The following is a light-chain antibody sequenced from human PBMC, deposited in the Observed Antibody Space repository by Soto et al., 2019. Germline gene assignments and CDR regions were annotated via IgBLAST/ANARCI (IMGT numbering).Light chain of an antibody. J-gene: IGKJ4*01. CDR3: MQALQTPIT. CDR1: QSLLHSNGYNY. Sequence: DLVMTQSPLSLPVTPGEPASISCRSSQSLLHSNGYNYLDWYLQKPGQSPQLLSYLGSNRASGVPDRFSGSGSGTDFTLKISRVEAEDVGVYYCMQALQTPITFGGGTKVEIK. V-gene: IGKV2-28*01. CDR2: LGS.